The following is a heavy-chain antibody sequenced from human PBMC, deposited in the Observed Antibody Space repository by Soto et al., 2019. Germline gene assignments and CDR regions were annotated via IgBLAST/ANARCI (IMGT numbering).Heavy chain of an antibody. J-gene: IGHJ6*03. D-gene: IGHD1-26*01. V-gene: IGHV3-66*01. CDR3: ARDSGSYSYYYYMDV. CDR1: GFTVSSNY. CDR2: IYSGGST. Sequence: GGSLRLSCAASGFTVSSNYMSWVRQAPGKGLEWVSVIYSGGSTYYADSVKGRFTISRDNSKNTLYLQMNSLRAEDTAVYYCARDSGSYSYYYYMDVWGKGTTVTVSS.